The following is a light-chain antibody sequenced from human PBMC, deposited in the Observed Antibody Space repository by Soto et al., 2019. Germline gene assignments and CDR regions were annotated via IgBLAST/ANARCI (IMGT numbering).Light chain of an antibody. V-gene: IGKV3-15*01. J-gene: IGKJ1*01. CDR2: GAS. CDR3: QQYGSSSWT. Sequence: EIVMAQSPATLSVSPGARAALSCRASQSVGSDLVWYRQKPDQAPRLLIYGASTRATGIPARFSGSGSGTEFTLTITRLEPEDSAVYCCQQYGSSSWTFGQGTKVDI. CDR1: QSVGSD.